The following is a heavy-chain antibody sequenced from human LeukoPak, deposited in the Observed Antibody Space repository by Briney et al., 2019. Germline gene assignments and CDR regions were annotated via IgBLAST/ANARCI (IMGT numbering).Heavy chain of an antibody. V-gene: IGHV4-59*01. CDR2: IFYNGST. J-gene: IGHJ4*02. CDR1: GDSISRYY. Sequence: KPSETLSLTCTVSGDSISRYYWSWIRQPPGKGLEWIGYIFYNGSTNYNPSLESRVTISVDTSKNQFSLKLSSVTAADTAVYYCAGLTVGGWYDYWGQGTLVTVSS. D-gene: IGHD6-19*01. CDR3: AGLTVGGWYDY.